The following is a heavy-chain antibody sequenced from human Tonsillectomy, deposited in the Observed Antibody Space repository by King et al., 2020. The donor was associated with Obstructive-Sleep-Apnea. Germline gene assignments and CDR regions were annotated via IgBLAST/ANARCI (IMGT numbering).Heavy chain of an antibody. V-gene: IGHV1-18*01. CDR2: ISAYNGNT. D-gene: IGHD2-2*01. Sequence: VQLVESGAEVKKPGASVKVSCKASGYTFTSYGISWVRQAPGQGLEWMGWISAYNGNTNYAQKLQGRVTMTTNTSTSTAYMELRSLRSDDTAVDYCARSCSSTSCYALPFDYWGQGTLVTVSS. CDR3: ARSCSSTSCYALPFDY. CDR1: GYTFTSYG. J-gene: IGHJ4*02.